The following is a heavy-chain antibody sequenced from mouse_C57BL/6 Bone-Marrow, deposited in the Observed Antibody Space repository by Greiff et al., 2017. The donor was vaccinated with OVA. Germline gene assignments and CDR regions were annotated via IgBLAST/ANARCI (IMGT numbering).Heavy chain of an antibody. Sequence: VQVVESGPGLVAPSQSLSITCTVSGFSLTRYGVHWVRQPPGTGLEWLVVIWSDGSTTYNSALKSRRSISKDNSKSQVFLKMNSLQTEDTAMYYCARHESNPYARDYWGQGTSVTVSS. CDR3: ARHESNPYARDY. J-gene: IGHJ4*01. D-gene: IGHD1-3*01. CDR2: IWSDGST. V-gene: IGHV2-6-1*01. CDR1: GFSLTRYG.